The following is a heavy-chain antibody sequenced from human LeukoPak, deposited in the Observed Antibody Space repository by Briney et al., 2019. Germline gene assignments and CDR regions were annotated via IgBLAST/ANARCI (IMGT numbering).Heavy chain of an antibody. CDR1: DGSISSYY. D-gene: IGHD2-2*01. V-gene: IGHV4-4*07. CDR2: IYTSGST. Sequence: SETLSLTCTVSDGSISSYYWSWIRQPAGKGLEWIGRIYTSGSTNYNPSLKSRVTMSVDTSKNQFSLKLSSVTAADTAVYYCARDASGYCSSTSCHRGFDYWGQGTLVTVSS. J-gene: IGHJ4*02. CDR3: ARDASGYCSSTSCHRGFDY.